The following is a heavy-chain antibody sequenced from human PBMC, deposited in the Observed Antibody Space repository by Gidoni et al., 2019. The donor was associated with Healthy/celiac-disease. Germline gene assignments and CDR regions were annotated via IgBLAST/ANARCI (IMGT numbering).Heavy chain of an antibody. Sequence: EVQLVESGGGLVQPGRSLRLSCAASGFTFDDYAMHWVRQAPGKGLEWVSGISWNSGSIGYADSEKGRFTIARDNAKNSLYLQMNSLRAEDTALYYCAKGVRGYIWGSPLDYWGQGTLVTVSS. CDR2: ISWNSGSI. V-gene: IGHV3-9*01. D-gene: IGHD3-16*01. J-gene: IGHJ4*02. CDR3: AKGVRGYIWGSPLDY. CDR1: GFTFDDYA.